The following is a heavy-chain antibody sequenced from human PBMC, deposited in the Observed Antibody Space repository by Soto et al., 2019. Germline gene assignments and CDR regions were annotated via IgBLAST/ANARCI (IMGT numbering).Heavy chain of an antibody. D-gene: IGHD3-10*01. CDR3: TRAGF. Sequence: GGSLRLSCAGSGFTFSDFSMNWVRQAPGKGLEWISYINPSSTNIYYADSVKGRFTISRDNAKNSLFLQMNSLRDEDTAVYHCTRAGFWGQGTLVTVSS. CDR1: GFTFSDFS. CDR2: INPSSTNI. V-gene: IGHV3-48*02. J-gene: IGHJ4*02.